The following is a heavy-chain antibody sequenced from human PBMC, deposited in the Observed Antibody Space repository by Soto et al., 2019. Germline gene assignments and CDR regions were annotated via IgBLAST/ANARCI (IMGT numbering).Heavy chain of an antibody. V-gene: IGHV3-23*01. CDR2: ISSSGGIT. J-gene: IGHJ4*02. CDR3: ANNPLRPSSWLGY. D-gene: IGHD6-13*01. Sequence: GGSLRLSCAASGFRFSDYSMNWVRQAPGKGLEWVSDISSSGGITYYADSVKGRFTFSRDNSKNTLYLQMNSLRAEDTAVYFCANNPLRPSSWLGYWGQGTLVTVSS. CDR1: GFRFSDYS.